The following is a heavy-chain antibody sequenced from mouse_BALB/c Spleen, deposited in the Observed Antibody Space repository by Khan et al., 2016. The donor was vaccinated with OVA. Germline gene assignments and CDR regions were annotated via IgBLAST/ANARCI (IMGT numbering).Heavy chain of an antibody. CDR3: ARLEDI. V-gene: IGHV2-9*02. Sequence: QVQLKQSGPGLVAPSQSLSITCTVSGFSLTSYGVHWVRQPPGKGLEWLGVIWAGGSKNNNSAHMSRLNISKEHSKRQVFLKMNSLQTDDAAMYCCARLEDIWGQGTTLTVSS. CDR1: GFSLTSYG. D-gene: IGHD1-3*01. CDR2: IWAGGSK. J-gene: IGHJ2*01.